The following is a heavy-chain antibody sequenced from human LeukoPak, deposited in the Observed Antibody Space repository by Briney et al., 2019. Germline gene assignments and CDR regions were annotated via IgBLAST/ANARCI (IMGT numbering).Heavy chain of an antibody. D-gene: IGHD6-13*01. V-gene: IGHV4-59*01. CDR1: GGSISSYY. CDR2: IYYSGST. Sequence: SETLSLTCTVSGGSISSYYWSGIRQPPGKGLEWIGFIYYSGSTNYNPSLKSRVTISVDTSKNQFSLKLSSVTAADTAVYYCGRGGPPGYSNSIDSWGQGTLVTVSS. J-gene: IGHJ4*02. CDR3: GRGGPPGYSNSIDS.